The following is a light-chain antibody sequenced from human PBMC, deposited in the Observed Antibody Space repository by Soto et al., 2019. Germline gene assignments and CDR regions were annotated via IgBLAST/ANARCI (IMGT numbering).Light chain of an antibody. V-gene: IGLV2-11*01. Sequence: LAQPRSVSGSPGQSVTISCTGTSSDVGGYNYASWYQHHPGKAPKLMIYDVDKRPSGVPGRFSGSKSGNTASLTISGLQAEDEADYYCCSYAGSYPFVFGTGTKVTVL. J-gene: IGLJ1*01. CDR3: CSYAGSYPFV. CDR1: SSDVGGYNY. CDR2: DVD.